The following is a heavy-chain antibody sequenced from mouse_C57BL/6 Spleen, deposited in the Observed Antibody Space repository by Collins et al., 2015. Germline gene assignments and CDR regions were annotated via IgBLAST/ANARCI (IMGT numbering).Heavy chain of an antibody. V-gene: IGHV14-3*01. CDR2: IDPANGNT. Sequence: QSVAELVRPGASVKLSCTASGFNIKNTYMHWVKQRPEQGLEWIGRIDPANGNTKCAPKFQDKATITTDTSSNTAYLQLSSLTSEDTAIYYCTRDDYVPWFAYWGQGTLVTVSA. CDR1: GFNIKNTY. D-gene: IGHD2-4*01. J-gene: IGHJ3*01. CDR3: TRDDYVPWFAY.